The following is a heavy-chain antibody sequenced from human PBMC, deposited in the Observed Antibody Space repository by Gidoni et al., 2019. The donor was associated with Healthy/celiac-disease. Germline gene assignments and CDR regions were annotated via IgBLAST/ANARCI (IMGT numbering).Heavy chain of an antibody. Sequence: QVQLQESGPGLVKPSETLSLTCTVPGGSISSYYWSWIRQPPGKGLEWIGYIYYSGSTNYNPSLKSRVTISVDTSKNQFSLKLSSVTAADTAVYYCARDVGSSGWLHWGQGTLVTVSS. CDR2: IYYSGST. V-gene: IGHV4-59*01. CDR3: ARDVGSSGWLH. CDR1: GGSISSYY. J-gene: IGHJ4*02. D-gene: IGHD6-19*01.